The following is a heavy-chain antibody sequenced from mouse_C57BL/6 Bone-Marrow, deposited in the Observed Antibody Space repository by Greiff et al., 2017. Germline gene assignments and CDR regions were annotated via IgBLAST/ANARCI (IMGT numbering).Heavy chain of an antibody. Sequence: EVKVEESGGGLVKPGGSLKLSCAASGFTFSDYGMHWVRQAPEKGLEWVAYISSGSSTIYYADTVKGRFTISRDNAKNTLFLQMTSLRSEDTAMYYCARGWLPAWFAYWGQGTLVTVSA. CDR1: GFTFSDYG. D-gene: IGHD2-2*01. J-gene: IGHJ3*01. CDR3: ARGWLPAWFAY. V-gene: IGHV5-17*01. CDR2: ISSGSSTI.